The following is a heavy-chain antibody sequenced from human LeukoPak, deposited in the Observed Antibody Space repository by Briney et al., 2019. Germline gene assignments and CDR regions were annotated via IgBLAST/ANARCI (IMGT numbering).Heavy chain of an antibody. V-gene: IGHV1-8*03. CDR2: MNPNSGNT. Sequence: ASVKVSCKASGYTFSTYDINWVRQAAGQGLEWMGWMNPNSGNTGFAQKFQGRATITRDTSITTAYLELSSLRSEDTAVYYCARAIRYQLLSDYWGQGTLVTVSS. CDR3: ARAIRYQLLSDY. D-gene: IGHD2-2*01. CDR1: GYTFSTYD. J-gene: IGHJ4*02.